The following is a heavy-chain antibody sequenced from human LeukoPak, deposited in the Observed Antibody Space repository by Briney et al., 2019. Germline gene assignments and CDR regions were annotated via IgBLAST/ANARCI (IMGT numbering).Heavy chain of an antibody. CDR2: ISGSGGGT. V-gene: IGHV3-23*01. J-gene: IGHJ4*02. Sequence: GGSLRLSCAASGFTFSSYAMSWVRQAPGKGLEWVSAISGSGGGTYYADAMKGRFSISRDNSKNTLSLQMNSLRAEDTAVYYCAKEGSTLWDYDSSGAYWGQGTLVTVSS. D-gene: IGHD3-22*01. CDR1: GFTFSSYA. CDR3: AKEGSTLWDYDSSGAY.